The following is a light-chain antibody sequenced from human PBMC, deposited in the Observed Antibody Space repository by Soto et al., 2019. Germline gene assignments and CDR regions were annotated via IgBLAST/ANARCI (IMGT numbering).Light chain of an antibody. Sequence: EIVLTQSPGTLSLSPGERATLSCRASQSVSSSYLAWYQQKPGQAPRLLIYGASSRATGIPDRFSGSGSGTGFTLTISRLEPEDVAVYYCQQYGSSPPTFGQGTKLEIK. CDR1: QSVSSSY. V-gene: IGKV3-20*01. CDR2: GAS. J-gene: IGKJ2*01. CDR3: QQYGSSPPT.